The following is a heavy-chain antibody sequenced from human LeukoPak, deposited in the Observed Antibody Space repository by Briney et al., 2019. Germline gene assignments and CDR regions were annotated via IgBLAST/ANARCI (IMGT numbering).Heavy chain of an antibody. V-gene: IGHV4-39*01. CDR3: ARGGPDSSAWPFDY. Sequence: PSETLSLTCTVSGASISGYYWSWIRQPPGKGLEWIGSIYYSGSTYYNPSLKSRVTISVDTSKNPFSLKLSSVTAADTAVYYCARGGPDSSAWPFDYWGQGTLVTVSS. J-gene: IGHJ4*02. D-gene: IGHD6-19*01. CDR2: IYYSGST. CDR1: GASISGYY.